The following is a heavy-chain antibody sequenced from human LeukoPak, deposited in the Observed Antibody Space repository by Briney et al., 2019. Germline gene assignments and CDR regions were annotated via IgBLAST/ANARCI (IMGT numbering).Heavy chain of an antibody. Sequence: SETLSLTCTVSGGSISSSSYYWGWIRQPPGKGLEWIGSIYYSGSTYYNPSLKSRVTISVDTSKNQFSLKLSSVTAADTAVYYCARGDRDGYITDAFDIWGQGTMVTVSS. V-gene: IGHV4-39*07. CDR1: GGSISSSSYY. CDR3: ARGDRDGYITDAFDI. J-gene: IGHJ3*02. D-gene: IGHD5-24*01. CDR2: IYYSGST.